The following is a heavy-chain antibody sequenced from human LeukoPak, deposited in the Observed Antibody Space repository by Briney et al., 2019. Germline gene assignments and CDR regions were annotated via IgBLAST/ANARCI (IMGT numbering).Heavy chain of an antibody. CDR3: AKDDQEGYTYGHNFDY. J-gene: IGHJ4*02. V-gene: IGHV3-66*01. Sequence: PGGSLRLSCAASGFTVTSNYMSWVRQAPGKGLEWVSIIYSGGGAYYADSVKGRFTISRDNSKNTVYLQMNSLRAEDTAVYFCAKDDQEGYTYGHNFDYWGQGTLVTVSS. CDR2: IYSGGGA. CDR1: GFTVTSNY. D-gene: IGHD5-18*01.